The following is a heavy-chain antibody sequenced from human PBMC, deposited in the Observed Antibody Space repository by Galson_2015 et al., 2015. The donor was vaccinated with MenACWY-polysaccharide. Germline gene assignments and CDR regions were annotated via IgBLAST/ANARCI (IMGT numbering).Heavy chain of an antibody. CDR3: ARGGRAFSNRSWFDP. J-gene: IGHJ5*02. CDR1: GDSITSGGYF. CDR2: ISYDGGT. D-gene: IGHD3-16*01. V-gene: IGHV4-31*03. Sequence: PLSLTCTVSGDSITSGGYFWSWIRQHPGEGLEWIASISYDGGTYYNPSLKSRVTISVDTPKNQFSLKLNSVTAADTAVYYCARGGRAFSNRSWFDPWGQGTLVTVSS.